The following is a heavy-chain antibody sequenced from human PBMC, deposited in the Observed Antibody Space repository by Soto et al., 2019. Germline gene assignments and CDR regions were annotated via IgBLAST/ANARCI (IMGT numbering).Heavy chain of an antibody. CDR3: AHRGAATGHFDY. V-gene: IGHV2-5*02. J-gene: IGHJ4*02. D-gene: IGHD6-13*01. CDR1: GFSLTTSGVG. Sequence: QITLKESGPTLVKPTQTLTLTCTFSGFSLTTSGVGVGWIRQPPGKALEWLALIYGDDDKRYSPSLKSRVTIMQDTAKNQVVLTLTNMDPVDTATYYCAHRGAATGHFDYWGRGTLVTVSS. CDR2: IYGDDDK.